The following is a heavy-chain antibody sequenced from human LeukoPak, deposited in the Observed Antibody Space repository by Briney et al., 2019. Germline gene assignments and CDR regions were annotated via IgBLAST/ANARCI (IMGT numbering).Heavy chain of an antibody. J-gene: IGHJ6*02. Sequence: SETLSLTCAVYGGSFSGYYWSWIRQPPGKGLEWIGEINHSGSTNYNPSPKSRVTISVDTSKNQFSLKLSSVTAADTAVYYCARDTYDSSGYYSHRGYYGMDVWGQGTTVTVSS. CDR3: ARDTYDSSGYYSHRGYYGMDV. CDR1: GGSFSGYY. V-gene: IGHV4-34*01. CDR2: INHSGST. D-gene: IGHD3-22*01.